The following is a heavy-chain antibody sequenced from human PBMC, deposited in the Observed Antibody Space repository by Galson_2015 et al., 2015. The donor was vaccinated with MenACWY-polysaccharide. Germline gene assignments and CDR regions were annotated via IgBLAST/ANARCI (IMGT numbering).Heavy chain of an antibody. CDR1: GFTLSTYW. J-gene: IGHJ3*01. Sequence: SLRLSCAASGFTLSTYWLSWVRQAPGKGLEWLANIKEDGSDKYYADSVKGRFTISRDNAKNSLYLHMHSLRAEDTAVYYCARDPHCGAGCSIHDAFDVWGQGTKVTVSS. V-gene: IGHV3-7*01. D-gene: IGHD2-21*02. CDR3: ARDPHCGAGCSIHDAFDV. CDR2: IKEDGSDK.